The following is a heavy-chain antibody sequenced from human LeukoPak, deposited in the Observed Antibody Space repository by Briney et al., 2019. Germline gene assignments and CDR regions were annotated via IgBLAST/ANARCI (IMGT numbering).Heavy chain of an antibody. V-gene: IGHV3-23*01. CDR1: GFTFSSYA. CDR2: ISASVGST. D-gene: IGHD2-15*01. CDR3: ARSWYSDY. Sequence: GGSLRLSCAASGFTFSSYAMTWVRQAPGKGLEWVSGISASVGSTHYADSVKGRFTISRDNSKNTLYLQMNSLRAEDTAVYYCARSWYSDYWGQGTLVTVSS. J-gene: IGHJ4*02.